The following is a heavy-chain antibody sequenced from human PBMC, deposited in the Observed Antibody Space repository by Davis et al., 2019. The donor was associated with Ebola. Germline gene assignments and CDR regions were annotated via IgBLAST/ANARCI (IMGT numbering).Heavy chain of an antibody. V-gene: IGHV2-5*02. Sequence: SGPTLVKPTQTLTLTCTFSGFSLSTSGVGVGWVRQPPGKALEWLALIYWDDDKRYSPSLKSRLTITKDTSRSQVVLTMTNMDPVDTAKYYCAHMTTFTTLYGLDVWGQGTTVTVSS. J-gene: IGHJ6*02. D-gene: IGHD2/OR15-2a*01. CDR3: AHMTTFTTLYGLDV. CDR2: IYWDDDK. CDR1: GFSLSTSGVG.